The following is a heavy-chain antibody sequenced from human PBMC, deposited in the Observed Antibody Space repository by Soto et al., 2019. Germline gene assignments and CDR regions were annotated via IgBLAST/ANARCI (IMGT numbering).Heavy chain of an antibody. CDR2: ISSSCSTI. CDR1: GFTFSTYN. CDR3: ARSPITTIVVALFDY. V-gene: IGHV3-48*02. J-gene: IGHJ4*02. Sequence: EVQLVESGGGLVQPGGSLRLSCAASGFTFSTYNMNWVRQAPGKGLEWVSYISSSCSTIDYADSVKGRFIISRDNAKNSLYLQMNSLRDEDTAVYYCARSPITTIVVALFDYWGQGTLVTVSS. D-gene: IGHD3-22*01.